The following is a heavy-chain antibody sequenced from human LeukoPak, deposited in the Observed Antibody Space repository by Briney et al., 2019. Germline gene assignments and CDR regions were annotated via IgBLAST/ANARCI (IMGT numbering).Heavy chain of an antibody. V-gene: IGHV3-23*01. CDR3: AKRGVVIRVILVGFHKEAYYYDS. CDR1: GITLSNYG. D-gene: IGHD3-22*01. J-gene: IGHJ4*02. Sequence: PGGSLRLSCAVSGITLSNYGMSWVRQAPGKGLEWVAGISGSGGSTTYADSVKGRFTISRDNPKNTLYLHMNNLRAEDTAVYFCAKRGVVIRVILVGFHKEAYYYDSWGQGALATVSS. CDR2: ISGSGGST.